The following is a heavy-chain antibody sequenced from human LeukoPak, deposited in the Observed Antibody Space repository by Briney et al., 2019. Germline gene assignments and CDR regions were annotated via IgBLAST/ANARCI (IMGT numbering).Heavy chain of an antibody. Sequence: GESLKISCKGSGYSFNAYWIGWVRQMPGKGLEWMGIIYPGDSDTKYSPSFQGQVTISADKSISTAYLQWSSLKASDTAMYYCASLSVFYYGSGSYPYFDYWGQGTLVTVSS. D-gene: IGHD3-10*01. CDR3: ASLSVFYYGSGSYPYFDY. V-gene: IGHV5-51*01. J-gene: IGHJ4*02. CDR1: GYSFNAYW. CDR2: IYPGDSDT.